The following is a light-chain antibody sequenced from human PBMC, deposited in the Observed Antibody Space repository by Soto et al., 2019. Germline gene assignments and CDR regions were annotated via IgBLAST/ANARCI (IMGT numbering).Light chain of an antibody. CDR1: SSDIGGYKY. J-gene: IGLJ1*01. Sequence: QSALTQPASLSGSPGQSITISCTGTSSDIGGYKYVSWYQQHPGKAPKLMIYEVTSRPSGVSNRFSGSKSGNTASLTISGLQAEDEADYYCSSYTSSTALVFGTGTKDTVL. V-gene: IGLV2-14*01. CDR3: SSYTSSTALV. CDR2: EVT.